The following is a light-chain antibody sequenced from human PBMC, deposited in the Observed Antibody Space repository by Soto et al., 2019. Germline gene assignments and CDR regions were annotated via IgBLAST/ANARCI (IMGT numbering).Light chain of an antibody. Sequence: DIQLTQSPSSLSASVGDRVTITCRAGQSISSYLNWYQQKPGKAPKLLIYAASSLQSGVPSRFSGSGSGTDFTLTISSLQPEDFATYFCQQYNNWPITFGQGTRLRL. CDR3: QQYNNWPIT. J-gene: IGKJ5*01. CDR1: QSISSY. CDR2: AAS. V-gene: IGKV1-39*01.